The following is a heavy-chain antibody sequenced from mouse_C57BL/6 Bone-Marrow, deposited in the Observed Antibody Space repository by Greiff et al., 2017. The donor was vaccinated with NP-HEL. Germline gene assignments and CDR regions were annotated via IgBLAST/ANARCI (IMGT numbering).Heavy chain of an antibody. Sequence: VQRVESGPGLVAPSQSLSITCTVSGFSLTSYAISWVRQPPGKGLEWLGVIWTGGGTNYNSALKSRLSISKDNSKSQVFLKMNSLQTDDTARYYCARNHYDYGGSWFAYWGQGTLVTVSA. CDR3: ARNHYDYGGSWFAY. J-gene: IGHJ3*01. D-gene: IGHD2-4*01. CDR2: IWTGGGT. CDR1: GFSLTSYA. V-gene: IGHV2-9-1*01.